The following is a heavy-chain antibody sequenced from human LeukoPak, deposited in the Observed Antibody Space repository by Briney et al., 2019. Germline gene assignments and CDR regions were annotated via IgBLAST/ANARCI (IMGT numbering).Heavy chain of an antibody. CDR3: AKDGGLHLYYYYNYMDI. D-gene: IGHD5-24*01. V-gene: IGHV3-30*02. Sequence: AGSLRLSCAASGFTFGTYWMNRVRQAPGKGLEWVAFIRYDGSYEYDADSVKGRFTISRDNSKTTLYLQMNSLRSEDTAVYYCAKDGGLHLYYYYNYMDIWGKGTTVTVSS. J-gene: IGHJ6*03. CDR2: IRYDGSYE. CDR1: GFTFGTYW.